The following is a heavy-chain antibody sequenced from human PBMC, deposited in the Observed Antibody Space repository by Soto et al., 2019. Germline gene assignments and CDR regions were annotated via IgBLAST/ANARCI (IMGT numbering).Heavy chain of an antibody. J-gene: IGHJ3*02. CDR1: GFTFSSYG. V-gene: IGHV3-33*01. Sequence: QVQLVESGGGVVQPGRSLRLSCAASGFTFSSYGMHWVRQAPGKGLEWVAVIWYDGSNKYYADSVKGRFTISRDNSKNTLYLQMNSLRAEDTAVYYCARATYCSGGSCYGNDAFDIWGHGTMVTVSS. CDR2: IWYDGSNK. CDR3: ARATYCSGGSCYGNDAFDI. D-gene: IGHD2-15*01.